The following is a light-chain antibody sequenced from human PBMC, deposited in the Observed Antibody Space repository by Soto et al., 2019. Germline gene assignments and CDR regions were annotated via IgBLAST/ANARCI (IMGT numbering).Light chain of an antibody. CDR1: QSVGSN. V-gene: IGKV3-15*01. Sequence: PSVATLSLSPDATAPLSCRASQSVGSNLAWYQQKPGQAPRLLIYAASTRATGIPARFSGSGSGTGFTLTISSLQSEDFAVYYCQPYNNWSFGQGTRLAI. CDR2: AAS. J-gene: IGKJ5*01. CDR3: QPYNNWS.